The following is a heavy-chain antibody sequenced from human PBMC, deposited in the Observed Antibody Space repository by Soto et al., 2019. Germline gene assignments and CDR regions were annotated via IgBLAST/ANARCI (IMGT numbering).Heavy chain of an antibody. CDR2: LYPNGRA. V-gene: IGHV3-53*01. CDR3: ARGLGREYQDNRNYFHLDY. CDR1: GFTVSSNY. J-gene: IGHJ4*02. Sequence: PGGSLRLSCAASGFTVSSNYLTWVRQAPGEGLKWVSVLYPNGRAFYADSVKGRFTISTDNSQNSVYLLMNTLRAEDTAIYYCARGLGREYQDNRNYFHLDYWGQGTLVTVS. D-gene: IGHD1-20*01.